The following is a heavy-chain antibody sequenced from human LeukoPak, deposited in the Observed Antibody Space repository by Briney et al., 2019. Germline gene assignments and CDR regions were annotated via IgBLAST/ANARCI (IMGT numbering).Heavy chain of an antibody. J-gene: IGHJ4*02. D-gene: IGHD3-9*01. CDR1: GFTFSSYG. V-gene: IGHV3-33*08. CDR3: ARGYDILTGYLYYFDY. Sequence: GGSLRLSCAATGFTFSSYGMHWVRQAPGKGLEWVAVIWYDGSNKYYADSVKGRFTISRDNSKNTLYLQMNSLRAEDTAVYYCARGYDILTGYLYYFDYWGQGTLVTVSS. CDR2: IWYDGSNK.